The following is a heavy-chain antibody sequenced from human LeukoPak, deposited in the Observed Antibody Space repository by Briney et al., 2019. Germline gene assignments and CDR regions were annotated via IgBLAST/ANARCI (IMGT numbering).Heavy chain of an antibody. D-gene: IGHD5-12*01. Sequence: PGGSLRLSCAASGFTLSNHAMIWVRQAPGKGLEWVSSISSSSSYIYYADSVKGRFTISRDSSKNILHLQMNSLRAEDTAVYYCARGPSGYHNTGGQGTLVTVSS. V-gene: IGHV3-21*01. CDR1: GFTLSNHA. CDR3: ARGPSGYHNT. J-gene: IGHJ4*02. CDR2: ISSSSSYI.